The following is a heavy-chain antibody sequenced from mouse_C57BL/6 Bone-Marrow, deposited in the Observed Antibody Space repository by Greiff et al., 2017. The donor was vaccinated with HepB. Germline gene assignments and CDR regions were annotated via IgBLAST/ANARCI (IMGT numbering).Heavy chain of an antibody. CDR2: IWSGGST. Sequence: VQLQESGPGLVQPSQSLSITCTVSGFSLTSYGVHWVRQSPGKGLEWLGVIWSGGSTDYNAAFISRLSISKDNSKSQVFFKMNSLQADDTAIYYCARAFINYAMDYWGQGTSVTVSS. V-gene: IGHV2-2*01. D-gene: IGHD1-1*01. CDR1: GFSLTSYG. CDR3: ARAFINYAMDY. J-gene: IGHJ4*01.